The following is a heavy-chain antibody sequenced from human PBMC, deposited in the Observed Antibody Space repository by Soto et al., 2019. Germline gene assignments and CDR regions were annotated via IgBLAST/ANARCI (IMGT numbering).Heavy chain of an antibody. J-gene: IGHJ1*01. D-gene: IGHD4-17*01. CDR3: ALPTSSTTTENYKH. Sequence: PGESLKISCKGSGYSFTSYWIGWARQMPGKGLEWMGIIYPGDSDTRYSPSFQGQVTISADKSISTAYLQWSSLKASDTAMYYCALPTSSTTTENYKHSLQVTLPTGS. CDR1: GYSFTSYW. V-gene: IGHV5-51*01. CDR2: IYPGDSDT.